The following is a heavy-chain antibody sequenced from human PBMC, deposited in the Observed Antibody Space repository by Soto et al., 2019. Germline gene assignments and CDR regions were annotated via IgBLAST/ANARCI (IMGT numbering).Heavy chain of an antibody. J-gene: IGHJ5*02. D-gene: IGHD3-22*01. CDR1: GYTFTGYY. CDR2: INPNSGGT. CDR3: ARVRSCHFKYYDSSGFPRIGWFDP. V-gene: IGHV1-2*04. Sequence: QVQLVQSGAEVKKPGASVKVSCKASGYTFTGYYMHWVRQAPGQGLEWMGWINPNSGGTNYAQKFQGWVTMTSDTSISTAYMELSRLRSDDTAVYYCARVRSCHFKYYDSSGFPRIGWFDPWGQGTLVTVSS.